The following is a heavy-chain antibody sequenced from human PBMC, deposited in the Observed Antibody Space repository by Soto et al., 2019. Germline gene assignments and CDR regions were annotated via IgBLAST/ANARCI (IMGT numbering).Heavy chain of an antibody. CDR2: ISAYNGNT. Sequence: ASVKVSCKASGYTFTSYGISWVRQAPGQGLEWMGWISAYNGNTNYAQKLQGRVTMTTDTSTGTAYMELRSLRSDDTAVYYCARDPYSSSWLYYYYYGMDVWGQGTTVTVSS. CDR3: ARDPYSSSWLYYYYYGMDV. D-gene: IGHD6-13*01. CDR1: GYTFTSYG. V-gene: IGHV1-18*04. J-gene: IGHJ6*02.